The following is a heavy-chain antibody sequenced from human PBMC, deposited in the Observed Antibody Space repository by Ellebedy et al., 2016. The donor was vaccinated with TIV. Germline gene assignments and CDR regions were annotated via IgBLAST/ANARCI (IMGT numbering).Heavy chain of an antibody. V-gene: IGHV3-23*01. CDR1: GFTFSPYA. J-gene: IGHJ4*02. CDR2: IVGSGS. Sequence: PGGSLRLPCAASGFTFSPYAMSWVRQAPGKGLEWVSGIVGSGSQKYADSVKGRFTISRDNSKRTVDLQMNSLRAEDTAIYFCAKDRTSGDGYWVFDNWGQGTLVSVSS. D-gene: IGHD5-18*01. CDR3: AKDRTSGDGYWVFDN.